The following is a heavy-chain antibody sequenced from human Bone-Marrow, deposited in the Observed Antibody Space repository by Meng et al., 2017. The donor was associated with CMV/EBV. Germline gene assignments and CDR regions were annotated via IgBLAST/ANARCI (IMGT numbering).Heavy chain of an antibody. J-gene: IGHJ4*02. CDR3: ARAEGSYSAFHC. V-gene: IGHV3-21*01. CDR1: GFTFTNYN. D-gene: IGHD1-26*01. Sequence: GGSLRLSCAASGFTFTNYNMNWVRQAPGRGLEWVSSISGSGSYISYVDSVKGRFTISRDNAKNLLYLQMNSLRAEDTAVYYCARAEGSYSAFHCWGQGTLVTVSS. CDR2: ISGSGSYI.